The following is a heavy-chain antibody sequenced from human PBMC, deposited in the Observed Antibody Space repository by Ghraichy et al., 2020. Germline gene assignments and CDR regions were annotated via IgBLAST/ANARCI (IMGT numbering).Heavy chain of an antibody. CDR1: GFMFSGYW. CDR3: ARPVTPDDAYDI. J-gene: IGHJ3*02. Sequence: GGSLRLSCAVSGFMFSGYWMNWVRQAPGKGLEWVASIKDDGSEKYYLDSVKGRFTIFRDNAKKSLYLQMNSLRAEDTAIYYCARPVTPDDAYDIWGQGTMVTVSS. D-gene: IGHD2-15*01. V-gene: IGHV3-7*03. CDR2: IKDDGSEK.